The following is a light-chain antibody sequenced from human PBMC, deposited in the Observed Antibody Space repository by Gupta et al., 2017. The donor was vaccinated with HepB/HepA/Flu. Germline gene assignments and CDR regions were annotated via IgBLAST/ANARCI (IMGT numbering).Light chain of an antibody. V-gene: IGLV2-11*01. CDR3: CSYAGSYTLV. CDR1: SSDVGGYNY. J-gene: IGLJ2*01. CDR2: DVT. Sequence: QSALTQPRSVSGSPGQPVTISCTGTSSDVGGYNYVSWYQQHPGKAPQLLIFDVTKRPSGVPNRFSGSKSGNTASLTISGLQAEDDADYYCCSYAGSYTLVFGGGTKLTVL.